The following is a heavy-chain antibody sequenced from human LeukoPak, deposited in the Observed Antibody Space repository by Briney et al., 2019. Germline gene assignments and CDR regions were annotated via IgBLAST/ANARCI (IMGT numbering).Heavy chain of an antibody. V-gene: IGHV6-1*01. CDR2: TYYRSKWYN. Sequence: SQTLSLTCVISGDSVSNNNAAWNWTRQSPSRGLEWLGRTYYRSKWYNDYAVSVKSRITINPDTSKNQFSLQLNSVTPEDTAVYYCARDPHRSWGAFDIWGQGTMVTVSS. D-gene: IGHD1-14*01. CDR3: ARDPHRSWGAFDI. J-gene: IGHJ3*02. CDR1: GDSVSNNNAA.